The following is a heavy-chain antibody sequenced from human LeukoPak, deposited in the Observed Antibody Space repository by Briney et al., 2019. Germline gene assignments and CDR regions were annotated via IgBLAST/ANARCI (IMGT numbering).Heavy chain of an antibody. J-gene: IGHJ4*02. CDR3: AVNTFGGPIDY. V-gene: IGHV4-4*07. Sequence: NTSETLSLTCTVSGGSVATYYWAWIRQSPGKGLEFIGRMSTRGPTNYNPSLESRVSMSTDTSKNQFSLKVISVTAADTAVYYCAVNTFGGPIDYWGQGTLVTVSS. CDR2: MSTRGPT. D-gene: IGHD3-16*01. CDR1: GGSVATYY.